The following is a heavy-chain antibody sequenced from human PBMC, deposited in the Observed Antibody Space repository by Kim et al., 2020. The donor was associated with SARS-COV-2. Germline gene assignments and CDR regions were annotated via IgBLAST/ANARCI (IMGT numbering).Heavy chain of an antibody. CDR3: AKDIGAGSTMTVVLTSALDY. D-gene: IGHD3-22*01. CDR1: GFIFGDNG. Sequence: GGSLRLSCETSGFIFGDNGMHWVRQAPGKGLEWVSGITWNGDIIGYADSVRGRFTISRDNAKNSLYLQMNSLRVEDTALYYCAKDIGAGSTMTVVLTSALDYWGQGALVTVSS. CDR2: ITWNGDII. V-gene: IGHV3-9*01. J-gene: IGHJ4*02.